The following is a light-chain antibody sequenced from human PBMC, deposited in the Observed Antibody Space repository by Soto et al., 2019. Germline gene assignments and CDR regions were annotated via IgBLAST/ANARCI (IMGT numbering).Light chain of an antibody. CDR1: QSFSPSS. Sequence: EILLTQSPGTLSLSPGERATLSCRASQSFSPSSLAWYQQRPGQSPRLLIYGASSRATGIPDRFSGRGSGTDLTLIISRLEPEDFAVYYCQHFAGSFGGGNKVDI. V-gene: IGKV3-20*01. CDR2: GAS. J-gene: IGKJ4*02. CDR3: QHFAGS.